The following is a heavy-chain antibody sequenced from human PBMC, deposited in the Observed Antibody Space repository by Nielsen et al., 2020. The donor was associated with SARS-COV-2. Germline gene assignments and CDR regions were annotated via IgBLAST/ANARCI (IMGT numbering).Heavy chain of an antibody. CDR1: GFTFSSYA. V-gene: IGHV3-23*01. CDR2: ISGSGGST. Sequence: GGSLRLSCAASGFTFSSYAMSWVRQAPGKGLEWVSAISGSGGSTYYADSVKGRFTISRDNSKNTLYLQMNSLRPEDTAVYYCAKMAQILVVTAGGGYFDYWGQGVLVTVSS. D-gene: IGHD2-21*02. CDR3: AKMAQILVVTAGGGYFDY. J-gene: IGHJ4*02.